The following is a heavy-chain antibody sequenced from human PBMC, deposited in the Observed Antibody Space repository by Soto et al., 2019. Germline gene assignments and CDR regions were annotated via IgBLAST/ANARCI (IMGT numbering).Heavy chain of an antibody. CDR3: VRVHIHDHDN. Sequence: EVQLVESGGGLVQPGGSLRLSCAASGFSFNNYWMFWVRQPPGKGLVWVSHINSDGSTRTYADSVKGRFTISRDNAKNTLTPHTNSTGAGKAALDCCVRVHIHDHDNWCQSTLVTISP. CDR2: INSDGSTR. V-gene: IGHV3-74*02. CDR1: GFSFNNYW. J-gene: IGHJ1*01. D-gene: IGHD1-1*01.